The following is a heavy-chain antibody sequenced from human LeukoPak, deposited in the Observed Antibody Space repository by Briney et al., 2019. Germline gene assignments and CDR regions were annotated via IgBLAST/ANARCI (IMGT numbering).Heavy chain of an antibody. D-gene: IGHD6-19*01. J-gene: IGHJ5*02. CDR1: GYSFTSYW. CDR2: IYPGDSDT. Sequence: GESLKISCKGSGYSFTSYWIGWVRQMPGKGLEWMGIIYPGDSDTRYSPSFQGQVTLSAGKSIGAAYLQWSRLKASDTARDYCARVFHGAVAGMGAAPWGQGTLVTVSS. V-gene: IGHV5-51*01. CDR3: ARVFHGAVAGMGAAP.